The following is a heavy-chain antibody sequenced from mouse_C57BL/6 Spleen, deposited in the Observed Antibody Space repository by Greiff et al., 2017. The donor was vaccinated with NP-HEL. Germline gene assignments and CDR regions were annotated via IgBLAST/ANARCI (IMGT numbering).Heavy chain of an antibody. J-gene: IGHJ4*01. CDR3: ASHICAVVEPDDCALDY. Sequence: EVQLQQSGAELVKPGASVKLSCTASGFNFKDYYMHWVKQRTEQGLEWIGRIDPEDGETKYAPKFQGKATITEDTSSNTAYMQLSSLTSEDTAVYDCASHICAVVEPDDCALDYWGQGTSVTVSS. CDR1: GFNFKDYY. V-gene: IGHV14-2*01. CDR2: IDPEDGET. D-gene: IGHD1-1*01.